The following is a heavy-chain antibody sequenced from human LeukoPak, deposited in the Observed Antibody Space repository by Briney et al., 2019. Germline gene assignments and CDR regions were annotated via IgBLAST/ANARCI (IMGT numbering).Heavy chain of an antibody. CDR3: ARGARWAYYFDY. Sequence: RPGGSLRLPCAASGFTFDDYGMSWVRQAPGKGLEWVSGINWNGGSTGYADSVKGRFTISRDNANNSVFLQMNNLRAEDSAIYYCARGARWAYYFDYWGQGSLVTVSS. J-gene: IGHJ4*02. CDR1: GFTFDDYG. CDR2: INWNGGST. V-gene: IGHV3-20*04. D-gene: IGHD4-23*01.